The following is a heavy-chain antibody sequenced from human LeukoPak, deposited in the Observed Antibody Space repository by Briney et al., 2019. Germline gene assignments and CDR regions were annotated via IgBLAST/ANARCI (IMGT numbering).Heavy chain of an antibody. CDR1: GGSISIGGYC. CDR3: SGVTAAGHLPFEY. J-gene: IGHJ4*02. CDR2: IYYSGST. V-gene: IGHV4-31*03. Sequence: PSETLSPTPTLSGGSISIGGYCGGWIRQHPGKGLEWIGYIYYSGSTYYNPSLKSRVTISVDTSKNQFSLKLSSVTAADTAVYYYSGVTAAGHLPFEYWGQGTLVTVSS. D-gene: IGHD6-13*01.